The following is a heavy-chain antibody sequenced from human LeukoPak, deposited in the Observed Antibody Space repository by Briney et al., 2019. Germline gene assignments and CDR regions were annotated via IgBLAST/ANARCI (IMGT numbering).Heavy chain of an antibody. CDR3: ASRQWPVEVEY. CDR2: ISSSSSTI. D-gene: IGHD6-19*01. Sequence: GGSLRLSCAASGFTFSSYSMNWVRQAPGKGLEWVSYISSSSSTIYYADSVKGRFTISRDNAKNSLYLQMNSLRAEDTAVYYCASRQWPVEVEYWGQGSLVTVSS. V-gene: IGHV3-48*04. J-gene: IGHJ4*02. CDR1: GFTFSSYS.